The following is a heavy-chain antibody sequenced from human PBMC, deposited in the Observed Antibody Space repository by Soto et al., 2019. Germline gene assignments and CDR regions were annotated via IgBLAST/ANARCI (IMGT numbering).Heavy chain of an antibody. V-gene: IGHV3-48*02. CDR3: ARDWTYCSGGSCYYGMDV. D-gene: IGHD2-15*01. Sequence: GGSLRLSCAASGFSFSAYRMNWDRQAPGKGLEWVSYISSSSSSMYYAGSVKGRFTISRDNAQNALFLQMNSLTDEDTAVYYCARDWTYCSGGSCYYGMDVWGQGTTVTVSS. CDR2: ISSSSSSM. CDR1: GFSFSAYR. J-gene: IGHJ6*02.